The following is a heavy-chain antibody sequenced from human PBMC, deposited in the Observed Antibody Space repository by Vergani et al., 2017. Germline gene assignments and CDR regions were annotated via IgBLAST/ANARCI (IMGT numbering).Heavy chain of an antibody. Sequence: QVQLQQWGAGLLKPSETLSLTCAVYGGSFSGYYWSWIRQPPGKGLEWIGYIYYSGSTNYNPSLKSRVTISVDTSKNQFSLKLSSVTAADTAVYYCARGIIVVVAAKTVNWFDPWGQGTLVTVSS. CDR3: ARGIIVVVAAKTVNWFDP. CDR1: GGSFSGYY. D-gene: IGHD2-15*01. CDR2: IYYSGST. V-gene: IGHV4-34*11. J-gene: IGHJ5*02.